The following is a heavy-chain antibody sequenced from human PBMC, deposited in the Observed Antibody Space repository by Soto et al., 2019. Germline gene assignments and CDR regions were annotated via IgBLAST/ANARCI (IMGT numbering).Heavy chain of an antibody. V-gene: IGHV1-69*01. CDR1: GGTFSSYA. J-gene: IGHJ6*02. CDR2: IIPIFGTA. CDR3: AXXXXNYEAYYYYYGMDV. D-gene: IGHD4-4*01. Sequence: QVQLVQSGAEVKKPGSSVKVSCKASGGTFSSYAISWVRQAPGQGLEWMGGIIPIFGTANYAQKFQGRVTITADESTSTAYMELSSLRSEDTAVYYCAXXXXNYEAYYYYYGMDVWGQGTTVTVSS.